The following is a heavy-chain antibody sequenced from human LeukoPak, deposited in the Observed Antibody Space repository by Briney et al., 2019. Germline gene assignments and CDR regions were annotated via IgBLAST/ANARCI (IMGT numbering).Heavy chain of an antibody. CDR3: ARVEGYSYGYVFQH. J-gene: IGHJ1*01. V-gene: IGHV4-59*01. CDR1: GGSISSYY. CDR2: IYYSGST. D-gene: IGHD5-18*01. Sequence: PSETLSLTCTVSGGSISSYYWSWIRQPPGKGLEWIGYIYYSGSTNYNPSLKSRVTISVDTSKNQFSLKLSSVTAADTAVYYCARVEGYSYGYVFQHWGQGTLVTVSS.